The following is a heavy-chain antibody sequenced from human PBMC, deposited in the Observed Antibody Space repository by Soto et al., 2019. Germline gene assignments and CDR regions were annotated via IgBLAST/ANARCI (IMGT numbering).Heavy chain of an antibody. CDR1: GFTFSNAW. V-gene: IGHV3-15*01. CDR2: IKSKTDGGTT. J-gene: IGHJ3*02. D-gene: IGHD6-13*01. Sequence: EVQLVESGGGLVKPGGSLRLSCAASGFTFSNAWMSWVRQAPGKGLEWVGRIKSKTDGGTTDYAAPVKGRFTISRDDSKNTLHLQMNSLKTEDTAVYYCTTEQQQGAFDIWGQGTMVTVSS. CDR3: TTEQQQGAFDI.